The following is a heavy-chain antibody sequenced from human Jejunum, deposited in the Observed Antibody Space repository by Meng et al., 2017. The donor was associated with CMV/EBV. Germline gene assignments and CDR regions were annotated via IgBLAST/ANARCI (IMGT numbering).Heavy chain of an antibody. CDR2: IRPSGAGT. J-gene: IGHJ4*02. Sequence: LSTFSTAWFPQAPGKGLELVSSIRPSGAGTYYVDSVQGRFTITRDNSKSTLYLQMNNLRVEDTAVYYCAKVNFCNGGSCNELDYWGQGTLVTVSS. CDR3: AKVNFCNGGSCNELDY. D-gene: IGHD2-15*01. V-gene: IGHV3-23*01. CDR1: LSTFS.